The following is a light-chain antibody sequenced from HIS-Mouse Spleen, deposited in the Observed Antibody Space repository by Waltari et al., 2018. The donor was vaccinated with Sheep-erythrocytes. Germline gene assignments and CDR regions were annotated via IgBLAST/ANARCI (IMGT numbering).Light chain of an antibody. CDR3: CSYAGSSTPWV. CDR1: SSDAWSYNL. CDR2: EGS. Sequence: QSALTQPASVSGSPGQSITISCTGTSSDAWSYNLVPWYQQPPGKAPKLMIYEGSKRPSGVSNRFSGSKSGNTASLTISGLQAEDEADYYCCSYAGSSTPWVFGGGTKLTVL. V-gene: IGLV2-23*01. J-gene: IGLJ3*02.